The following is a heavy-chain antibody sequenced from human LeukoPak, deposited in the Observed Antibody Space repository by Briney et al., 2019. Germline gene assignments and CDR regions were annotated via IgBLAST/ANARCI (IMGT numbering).Heavy chain of an antibody. CDR2: INPNSGGT. Sequence: GASVKVSCKASGYTFTGYYMHWVRQAPGQGLEWMGWINPNSGGTNYAQKFQGWVTMTRDTSISTAYMELSRLRSDDTAVYYCARAAGSPVATINWFDPWGQGTLVTVSS. V-gene: IGHV1-2*04. CDR3: ARAAGSPVATINWFDP. J-gene: IGHJ5*02. CDR1: GYTFTGYY. D-gene: IGHD5-12*01.